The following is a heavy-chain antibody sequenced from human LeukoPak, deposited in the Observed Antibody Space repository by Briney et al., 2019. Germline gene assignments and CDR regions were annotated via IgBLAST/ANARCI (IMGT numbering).Heavy chain of an antibody. Sequence: GGSLRLSCVASGFTFSSYSMIWVRQAPGKGLEWVSFISGSSSFIYNADSVKGRFTVSRDNAKNSLYLQMNSLRAEDTALYYCARFFGGSYYGDIDYWGQGTQVTVSS. CDR3: ARFFGGSYYGDIDY. V-gene: IGHV3-21*04. CDR1: GFTFSSYS. CDR2: ISGSSSFI. J-gene: IGHJ4*02. D-gene: IGHD2-15*01.